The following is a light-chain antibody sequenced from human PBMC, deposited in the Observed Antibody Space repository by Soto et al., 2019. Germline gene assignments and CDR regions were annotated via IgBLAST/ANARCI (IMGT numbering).Light chain of an antibody. CDR1: QDSGIH. CDR3: QQYETLPLT. V-gene: IGKV1-33*01. J-gene: IGKJ4*01. CDR2: GAS. Sequence: DIQMTQSPSSLSASVGDRVTITCQARQDSGIHVSWFQHKPGKAPKLLIYGASNLERGVPTRFSGSGSGTDFTFTINTLQPEDVGTYFCQQYETLPLTFGGGTKADIK.